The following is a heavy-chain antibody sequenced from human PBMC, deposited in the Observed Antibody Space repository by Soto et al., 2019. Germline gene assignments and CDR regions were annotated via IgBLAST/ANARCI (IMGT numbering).Heavy chain of an antibody. D-gene: IGHD3-10*01. J-gene: IGHJ4*02. CDR2: VSETGTKT. V-gene: IGHV3-23*01. CDR3: AKTYRSGILVPIDY. Sequence: EVQLLESGGGLVQPGGSLRLSCAASGFTFKTYAMSWVRQAPGKELEWVSTVSETGTKTYSADSVQGRFTISRDNSRNTLYLQMNSLRAEDTAVYFCAKTYRSGILVPIDYWGQGTLVTVSS. CDR1: GFTFKTYA.